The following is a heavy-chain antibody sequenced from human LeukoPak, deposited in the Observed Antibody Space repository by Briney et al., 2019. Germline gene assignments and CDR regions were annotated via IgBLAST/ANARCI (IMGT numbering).Heavy chain of an antibody. Sequence: ASVKVSCKASGYTFTSYDTNWVRQATGQGLEWMGWMNPNSGNTGYAQKFQGRVTMTRNTSISTAYMELSSLRSEDTAVYYCARDREGYCSSTSCYPSNWFDPWGQGTLVTVSS. D-gene: IGHD2-2*01. CDR3: ARDREGYCSSTSCYPSNWFDP. CDR2: MNPNSGNT. CDR1: GYTFTSYD. J-gene: IGHJ5*02. V-gene: IGHV1-8*01.